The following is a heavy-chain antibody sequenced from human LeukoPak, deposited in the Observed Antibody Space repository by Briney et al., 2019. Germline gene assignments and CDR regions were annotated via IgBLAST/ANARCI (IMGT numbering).Heavy chain of an antibody. CDR1: AFTFNTYW. CDR2: INGDESST. D-gene: IGHD1-26*01. V-gene: IGHV3-74*01. CDR3: ARGAKWAYYFDY. Sequence: SGGSLRPSCAASAFTFNTYWMHWVRQVPGRGLEWVSRINGDESSTNYADSVQGRFTISRDNAKDTLYLHMNSLTAEDTAVYYCARGAKWAYYFDYWGQGTLVTVSS. J-gene: IGHJ4*02.